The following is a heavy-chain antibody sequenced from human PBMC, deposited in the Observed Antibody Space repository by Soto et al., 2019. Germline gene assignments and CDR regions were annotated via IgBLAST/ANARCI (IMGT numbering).Heavy chain of an antibody. CDR3: AREGAHTEDYYYYGMDV. V-gene: IGHV1-18*04. CDR1: GYTFTSYG. Sequence: GASVKVSCKASGYTFTSYGISWVRQAPGQGLEWMGWISAYNGNTNYAQKLQGRVTMTTDTSTSTAYMELRSLRSDDTAVYYCAREGAHTEDYYYYGMDVWGQGTTVTV. CDR2: ISAYNGNT. D-gene: IGHD2-21*01. J-gene: IGHJ6*02.